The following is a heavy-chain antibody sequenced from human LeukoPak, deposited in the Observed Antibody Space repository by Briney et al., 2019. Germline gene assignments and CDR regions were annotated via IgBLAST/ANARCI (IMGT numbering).Heavy chain of an antibody. CDR1: GYTFNDYY. CDR3: ARDLTGYSTGWYIKYYFDY. J-gene: IGHJ4*02. CDR2: INPNLGGT. D-gene: IGHD6-19*01. V-gene: IGHV1-2*02. Sequence: ASVKVSCKASGYTFNDYYIHWVRQAPGQGLEWMGWINPNLGGTNYAQKFQGGVTMTRDTSLSTAYMELSRLTSDDTAVYYCARDLTGYSTGWYIKYYFDYWGQGTLVTVSS.